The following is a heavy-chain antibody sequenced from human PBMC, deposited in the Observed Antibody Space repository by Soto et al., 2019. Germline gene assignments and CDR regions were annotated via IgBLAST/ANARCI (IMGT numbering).Heavy chain of an antibody. J-gene: IGHJ3*02. CDR2: ISGSGGTA. CDR3: AKAGMDSSHWYHAFDT. V-gene: IGHV3-23*01. CDR1: GFTLSNYA. Sequence: GGSLRLSCAASGFTLSNYAMSWVRQAPGKGLEWVSAISGSGGTAFYADSVKGRFSISRDNSKNMVYLQMSGLRAEDMALYFCAKAGMDSSHWYHAFDTWGQWTMVTVSS. D-gene: IGHD6-19*01.